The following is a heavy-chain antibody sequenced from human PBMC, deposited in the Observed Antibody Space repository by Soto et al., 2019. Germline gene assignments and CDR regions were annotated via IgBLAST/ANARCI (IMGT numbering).Heavy chain of an antibody. D-gene: IGHD6-13*01. V-gene: IGHV3-23*01. J-gene: IGHJ4*02. Sequence: GGSLRLSCAASGFTFTDYALSWVRQAPGKGLEWVATISGIGGSTYLADSVKGRLSISRDNSKNTVSLLMNSLRAEDTAVYFCARGSSGYISSWYYFDYWGRGTLVTXSS. CDR3: ARGSSGYISSWYYFDY. CDR2: ISGIGGST. CDR1: GFTFTDYA.